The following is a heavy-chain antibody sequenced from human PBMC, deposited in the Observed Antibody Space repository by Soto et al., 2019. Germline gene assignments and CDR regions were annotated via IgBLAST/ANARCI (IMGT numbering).Heavy chain of an antibody. D-gene: IGHD6-19*01. V-gene: IGHV3-33*01. CDR3: ARQGIAVAGPPRPFDY. CDR2: IWYDGSNK. Sequence: QVQLVESGGGMVQPGRSLRLSCAASGFTFSSYGMHWVRQAPGKGLEWVAVIWYDGSNKYYADSVKGRFTISRDNSKNTLYLQMNSLRAEDTAVYYCARQGIAVAGPPRPFDYWGQGTLVTVSS. J-gene: IGHJ4*02. CDR1: GFTFSSYG.